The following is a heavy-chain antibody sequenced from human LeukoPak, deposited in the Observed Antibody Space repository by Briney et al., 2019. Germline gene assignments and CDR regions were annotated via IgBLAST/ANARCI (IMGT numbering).Heavy chain of an antibody. D-gene: IGHD2-2*01. Sequence: GGSLTLSCAASGFIFSGYAMHWVRQAPGRGLEWVAVISYDGTNKFYADSVKGRFTLSRDISKNTLDLEMNSLRAEDTAGYYCARDGLGRRVVPAGVLDHWGQGTLVTVSS. CDR1: GFIFSGYA. V-gene: IGHV3-30-3*01. J-gene: IGHJ4*02. CDR2: ISYDGTNK. CDR3: ARDGLGRRVVPAGVLDH.